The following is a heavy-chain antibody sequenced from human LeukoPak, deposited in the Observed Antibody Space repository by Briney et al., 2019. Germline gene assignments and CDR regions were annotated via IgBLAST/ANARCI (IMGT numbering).Heavy chain of an antibody. CDR1: GGSISSSSYY. J-gene: IGHJ4*02. CDR2: IYYSGST. CDR3: AASGGYYDSSGYYYGYYFDY. V-gene: IGHV4-39*07. D-gene: IGHD3-22*01. Sequence: SETLSLTCTVSGGSISSSSYYWGWIRQPPGKGLEWIGSIYYSGSTYYNPSLKSRVTISVDTSKNQFSLKLSSVTAADTAVYYCAASGGYYDSSGYYYGYYFDYWGQGTLVTVSS.